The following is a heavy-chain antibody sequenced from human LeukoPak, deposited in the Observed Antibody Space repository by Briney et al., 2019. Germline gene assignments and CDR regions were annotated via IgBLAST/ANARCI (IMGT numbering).Heavy chain of an antibody. V-gene: IGHV3-21*01. Sequence: GGSLSLSCAASVFTFSSYTMNWVRQAPGKGLEWVSSISSSSTYINYADSLKGRFTIPRDNAKNSLYLQMNSLRAEDTAVYYFGRDTDFDYWGQGTLVTVSS. CDR2: ISSSSTYI. CDR1: VFTFSSYT. J-gene: IGHJ4*02. CDR3: GRDTDFDY.